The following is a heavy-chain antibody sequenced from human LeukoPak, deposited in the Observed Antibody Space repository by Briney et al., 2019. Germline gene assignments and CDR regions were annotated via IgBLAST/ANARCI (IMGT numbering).Heavy chain of an antibody. CDR1: GGSFSGYY. Sequence: SETLSLTCAVYGGSFSGYYWSWIRQPPGKGLEWIGEINHSGSTNYNPSLKSRVTISVDTSKNQFSLKLSSVTAADTAVYYCXXXXXXXQLSTHHAVDYWGQGTLVTVSS. J-gene: IGHJ4*02. CDR3: XXXXXXXQLSTHHAVDY. CDR2: INHSGST. V-gene: IGHV4-34*01. D-gene: IGHD6-13*01.